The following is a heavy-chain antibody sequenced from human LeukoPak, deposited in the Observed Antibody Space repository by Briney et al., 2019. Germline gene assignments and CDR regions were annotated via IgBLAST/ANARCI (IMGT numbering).Heavy chain of an antibody. D-gene: IGHD4-17*01. CDR3: ASYGDYYYFDY. Sequence: GGSLRLSCAASGFTFSSNWMHWVRQAPGKGPVWVSRINSDGSSTTYADSVKGRFSISRDNAKNTLFLQMNSLRAEDTAVYYCASYGDYYYFDYWGQGTLVTVSS. J-gene: IGHJ4*02. CDR1: GFTFSSNW. CDR2: INSDGSST. V-gene: IGHV3-74*01.